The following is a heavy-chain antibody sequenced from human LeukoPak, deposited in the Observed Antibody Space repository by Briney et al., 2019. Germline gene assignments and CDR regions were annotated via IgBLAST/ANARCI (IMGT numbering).Heavy chain of an antibody. CDR1: GFTFSVYE. V-gene: IGHV3-48*03. Sequence: GGFLRLSCVASGFTFSVYEMNWVRQAPGEGLEWTSYISASDTSIYYAESVKGRFTISRDNAKSSLYLQMNSLRAEDTAVYYCARSGGYFDLWGQGTLVTVSS. D-gene: IGHD3-10*01. CDR3: ARSGGYFDL. J-gene: IGHJ4*02. CDR2: ISASDTSI.